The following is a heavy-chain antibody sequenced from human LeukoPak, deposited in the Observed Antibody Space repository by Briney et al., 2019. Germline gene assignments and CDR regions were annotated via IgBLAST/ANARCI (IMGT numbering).Heavy chain of an antibody. CDR2: IYSGGST. Sequence: PGGSLRLSCAASGFTVSSNYMSWVRQAPGKGLEWVSVIYSGGSTYYADSVKGRFTISRDNSKNTLYLQMNSLRAEDTAVYYCARLRSGYNFDYWGQGTLVTVSS. J-gene: IGHJ4*02. CDR3: ARLRSGYNFDY. CDR1: GFTVSSNY. V-gene: IGHV3-53*01. D-gene: IGHD3-3*01.